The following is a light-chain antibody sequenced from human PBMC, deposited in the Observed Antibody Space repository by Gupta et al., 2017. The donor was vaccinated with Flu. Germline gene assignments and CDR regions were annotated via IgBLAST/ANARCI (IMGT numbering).Light chain of an antibody. J-gene: IGKJ4*01. V-gene: IGKV3-11*01. Sequence: EIVLTQSPATLSLSPGERATLSCRASQSVSRSLAWYQQKPGQVPRLLIYSASNRSTGIPARFSGSGSGTDFTLTISSLEPEDFAVYYCQQRSEWPLTFGGGTKVEIK. CDR1: QSVSRS. CDR2: SAS. CDR3: QQRSEWPLT.